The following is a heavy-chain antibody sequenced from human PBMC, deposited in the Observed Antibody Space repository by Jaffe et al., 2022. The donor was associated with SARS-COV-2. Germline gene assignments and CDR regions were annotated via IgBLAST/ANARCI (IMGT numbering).Heavy chain of an antibody. V-gene: IGHV3-21*01. CDR2: ITSSGTYI. CDR3: ARGGDNPGGSYDYFDY. D-gene: IGHD1-26*01. J-gene: IGHJ4*02. Sequence: EVQLVESGGGLVKPGGSLRLSCAASGFTFSSYSMNWVRQAPGKGLEWVSSITSSGTYIYYADSVKGRFTISRDNAKNSLYLRMNSLRAEDTAVYYCARGGDNPGGSYDYFDYWGQGTLVTVSS. CDR1: GFTFSSYS.